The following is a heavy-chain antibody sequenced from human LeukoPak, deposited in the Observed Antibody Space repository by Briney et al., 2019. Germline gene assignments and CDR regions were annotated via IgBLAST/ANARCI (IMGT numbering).Heavy chain of an antibody. CDR2: SSSSGSYI. Sequence: PGGSLRLSCAASGFTFSSYSMNWVRQAPGKGLEWVSSSSSSGSYIYYADSVKGRFTISRDNAKNSLYLQMNSLRAEDTAVYYCARVGRYYDSSGYYGSLYYYGMDVWGQGTTVTVSS. V-gene: IGHV3-21*01. CDR1: GFTFSSYS. J-gene: IGHJ6*02. D-gene: IGHD3-22*01. CDR3: ARVGRYYDSSGYYGSLYYYGMDV.